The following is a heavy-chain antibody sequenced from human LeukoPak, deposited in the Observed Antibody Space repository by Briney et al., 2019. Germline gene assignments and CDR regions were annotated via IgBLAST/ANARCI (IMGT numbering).Heavy chain of an antibody. J-gene: IGHJ4*02. V-gene: IGHV3-30*14. D-gene: IGHD6-19*01. CDR2: ISYGGIDK. CDR1: GFNFSSYA. CDR3: VKKAVAGHFDY. Sequence: PGGSLRLSCAASGFNFSSYAMRWVRQAPGEGLEWVGLISYGGIDKSYADSVKGRFTISRDNSKNTLYLQMSSLRAEDTAVYYCVKKAVAGHFDYWGQGTLVTVSS.